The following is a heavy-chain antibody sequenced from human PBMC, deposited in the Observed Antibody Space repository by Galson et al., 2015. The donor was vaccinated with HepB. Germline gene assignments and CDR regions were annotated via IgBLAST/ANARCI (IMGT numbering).Heavy chain of an antibody. D-gene: IGHD5-18*01. CDR3: TRDSGGYSYGYNGDFDY. J-gene: IGHJ4*02. CDR2: IRSKAYGGTT. V-gene: IGHV3-49*04. Sequence: SLRLSCAASGFTFDDYAMSWVRQAPGKGLEWVGFIRSKAYGGTTEYAASVKGRFTISRDDSKSIAYLQMNSLKTEDTAVYYCTRDSGGYSYGYNGDFDYWGQGTLVTVSS. CDR1: GFTFDDYA.